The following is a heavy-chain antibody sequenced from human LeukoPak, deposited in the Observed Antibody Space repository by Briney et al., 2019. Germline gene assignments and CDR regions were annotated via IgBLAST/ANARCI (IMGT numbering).Heavy chain of an antibody. D-gene: IGHD6-13*01. J-gene: IGHJ6*03. CDR3: ARVAAAVSHYYYMDV. CDR1: GYTFTDFY. Sequence: GASVKVSCKASGYTFTDFYIHWMRQAPGQGLEWMGWISAYNGNTNYAQKLQGRVTMTTDTSTSTAYMELRSLRSDDTAVYYCARVAAAVSHYYYMDVWGKGTTVTVSS. CDR2: ISAYNGNT. V-gene: IGHV1-18*04.